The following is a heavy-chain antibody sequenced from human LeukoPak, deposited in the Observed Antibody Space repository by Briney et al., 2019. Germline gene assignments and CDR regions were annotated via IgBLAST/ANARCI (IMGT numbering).Heavy chain of an antibody. V-gene: IGHV3-30*04. CDR3: ARDENPRIVGATSPSYFDY. Sequence: PGGSLRLSCAASGFTFSSYAMHWVRQAPGKGLEWVAVISYDGSNKYYADSVKGRFTISRDNSKNTLYLQMNSLRAEDTAVYYCARDENPRIVGATSPSYFDYWGQGTLVTVSS. CDR1: GFTFSSYA. J-gene: IGHJ4*02. D-gene: IGHD1-26*01. CDR2: ISYDGSNK.